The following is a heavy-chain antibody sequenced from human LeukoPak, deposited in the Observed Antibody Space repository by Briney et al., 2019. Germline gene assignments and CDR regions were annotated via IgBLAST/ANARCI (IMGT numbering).Heavy chain of an antibody. CDR1: GYTFTSYD. V-gene: IGHV1-8*01. Sequence: ASVKVSCKASGYTFTSYDINWVRQATGQGLEWMGWMNPNSGNTGYAQKFQGRVTMTRNTSINTAYMELSSLRSEDTAVYYCARWEQQLLRLTKSDGMDVWGQGTTVTVSS. CDR3: ARWEQQLLRLTKSDGMDV. D-gene: IGHD6-13*01. J-gene: IGHJ6*02. CDR2: MNPNSGNT.